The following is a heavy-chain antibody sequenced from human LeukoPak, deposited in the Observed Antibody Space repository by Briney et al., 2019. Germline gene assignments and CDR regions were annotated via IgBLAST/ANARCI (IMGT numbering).Heavy chain of an antibody. V-gene: IGHV4-30-4*08. CDR2: FYTSGST. J-gene: IGHJ4*02. Sequence: SQTLSLTCTVSGGSISSADYFWTWIRQPPGKGLEWIGYFYTSGSTYYNPSLKGRVIISVDTSKNQFSLELRSVTAADTAVYYCARASTGNFDYWGQGTLVTVSS. CDR1: GGSISSADYF. CDR3: ARASTGNFDY. D-gene: IGHD3-9*01.